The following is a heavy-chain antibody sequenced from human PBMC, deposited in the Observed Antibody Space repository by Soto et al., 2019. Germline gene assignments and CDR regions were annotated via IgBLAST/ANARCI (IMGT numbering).Heavy chain of an antibody. CDR2: IYYSGST. J-gene: IGHJ4*02. CDR3: ARLYYDILTGPKGFDY. D-gene: IGHD3-9*01. V-gene: IGHV4-39*01. Sequence: QLQLQESGPGLVKPSETLSLTCTVSGGSISSSSYYWGWIRQPPGKGLEWIGSIYYSGSTYYNPSLKSRVTISVDTSKNQFSLKLSSVTAADTAVYYCARLYYDILTGPKGFDYWGQGTLVTVSS. CDR1: GGSISSSSYY.